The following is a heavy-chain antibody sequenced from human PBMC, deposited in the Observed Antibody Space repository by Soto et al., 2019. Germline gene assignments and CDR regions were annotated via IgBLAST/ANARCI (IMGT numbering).Heavy chain of an antibody. CDR2: INSDGSNK. V-gene: IGHV3-30*03. Sequence: GGSLRLSCAASGFTLSRDGMHWVRQAPGKGLEWVSHINSDGSNKYYADSVKGRFTISRDNSKNTLYLQMNSLRAEDTAVYYCARDGPRGVLRYFDWSHSPGYGMDVWGQGTTVTVSS. CDR3: ARDGPRGVLRYFDWSHSPGYGMDV. CDR1: GFTLSRDG. J-gene: IGHJ6*02. D-gene: IGHD3-9*01.